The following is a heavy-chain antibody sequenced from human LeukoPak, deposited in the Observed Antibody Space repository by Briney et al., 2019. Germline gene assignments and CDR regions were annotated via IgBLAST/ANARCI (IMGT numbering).Heavy chain of an antibody. CDR1: GFTFSSYS. D-gene: IGHD5-12*01. CDR3: ARDSGPYDY. J-gene: IGHJ4*02. CDR2: ISSSSTI. Sequence: GGSLRLSCAASGFTFSSYSMNWVRQAPGKGLEWVSYISSSSTIYYADSVKGRFTISRDNAKNSLYLQMNSLRDEDTAVYYCARDSGPYDYWGQGTLVTVSS. V-gene: IGHV3-48*02.